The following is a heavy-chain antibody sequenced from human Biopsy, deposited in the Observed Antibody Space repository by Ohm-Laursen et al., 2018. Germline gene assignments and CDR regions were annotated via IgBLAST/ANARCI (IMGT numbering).Heavy chain of an antibody. Sequence: GTLSLTCTVSGGSLSSYYWSWIRQPAGEGLEWIGRIYSSGSTNYNPSLKSRVTLSMDTSKGQFSLKLSFVTAADTAVYYCARWTPEYDSSRYYLDAFDIWGQGTKVTVSS. CDR2: IYSSGST. CDR3: ARWTPEYDSSRYYLDAFDI. D-gene: IGHD3-22*01. J-gene: IGHJ3*02. V-gene: IGHV4-4*07. CDR1: GGSLSSYY.